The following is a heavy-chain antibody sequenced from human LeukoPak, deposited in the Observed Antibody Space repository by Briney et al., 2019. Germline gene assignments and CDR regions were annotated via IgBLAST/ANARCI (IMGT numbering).Heavy chain of an antibody. J-gene: IGHJ4*02. CDR2: IYNSGGT. D-gene: IGHD3-22*01. CDR1: GGSISSYN. Sequence: SETLSLTCTVSGGSISSYNWSWIRSPPGKEQGGMGIIYNSGGTDYNPSLKSRVTISVDTSKNQFSLKLSSVTAADTAVYYCARHGRDYYDSSGYYTVGLFDYWGQGTLVTVSS. V-gene: IGHV4-59*08. CDR3: ARHGRDYYDSSGYYTVGLFDY.